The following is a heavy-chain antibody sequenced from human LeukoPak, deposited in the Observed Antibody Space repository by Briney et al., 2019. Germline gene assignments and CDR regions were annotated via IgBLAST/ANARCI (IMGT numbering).Heavy chain of an antibody. CDR1: GGTFSRYG. J-gene: IGHJ4*02. CDR2: INPSGGST. V-gene: IGHV1-46*01. Sequence: GASVKVSCKASGGTFSRYGISWVRQAPGQGLEWMGIINPSGGSTSYAQKFQGRVTMTRDTSTSTVYMELSSLRSEDTAVYYCARQDGYNLIFDYWGQGTLVTVSS. CDR3: ARQDGYNLIFDY. D-gene: IGHD5-24*01.